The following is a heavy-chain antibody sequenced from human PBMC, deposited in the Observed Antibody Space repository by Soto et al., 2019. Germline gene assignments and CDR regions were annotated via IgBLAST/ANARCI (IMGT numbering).Heavy chain of an antibody. V-gene: IGHV1-69*12. CDR3: ADPYGSGSYYNGFGS. CDR2: IIPIFGTA. D-gene: IGHD3-10*01. CDR1: GGTFSSYA. Sequence: QVQLVQSGAEVRKPGSSVKVSCKASGGTFSSYAISWVRQAPGQGLEWMGGIIPIFGTANYAQKFQGRVTISVDESTGPASMGVSSVRSEDTAVYYCADPYGSGSYYNGFGSWGQGTLVTVSS. J-gene: IGHJ5*01.